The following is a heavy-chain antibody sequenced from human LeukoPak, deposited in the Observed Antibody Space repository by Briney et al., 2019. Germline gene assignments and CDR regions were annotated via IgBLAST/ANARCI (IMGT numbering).Heavy chain of an antibody. V-gene: IGHV4-39*01. CDR1: GGSISSSSYY. J-gene: IGHJ4*02. D-gene: IGHD1-26*01. CDR2: IYYSGST. CDR3: ARQSSRGELPLAWIDY. Sequence: SETLSLTCTVSGGSISSSSYYWGWIRRPPGKGLEWIGSIYYSGSTYYNPSLKSRVTISVDTSKNQFSLKLSSVTAADTAVYYCARQSSRGELPLAWIDYWGQGTLVTVSS.